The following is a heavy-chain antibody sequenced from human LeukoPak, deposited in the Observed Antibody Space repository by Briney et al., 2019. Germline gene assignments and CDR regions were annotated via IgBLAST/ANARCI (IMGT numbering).Heavy chain of an antibody. D-gene: IGHD5-12*01. J-gene: IGHJ4*02. CDR1: GYTFTHYY. CDR2: IHSNSGAT. Sequence: GASVTVSCMASGYTFTHYYIHWVRQAPGQGLEWMGWIHSNSGATNYAQKFQGRVTMTRDTSISTAYMELTRLGSDDTAVYYCARDGSLGYWGQGTLVTVSS. V-gene: IGHV1-2*02. CDR3: ARDGSLGY.